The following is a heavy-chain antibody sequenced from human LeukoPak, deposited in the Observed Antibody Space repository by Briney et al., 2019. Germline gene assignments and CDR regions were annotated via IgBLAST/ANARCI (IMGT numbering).Heavy chain of an antibody. D-gene: IGHD1-14*01. CDR3: ARDRISINALDM. CDR1: GASISGHY. V-gene: IGHV4-59*11. J-gene: IGHJ3*02. Sequence: SETLSLTCTVSGASISGHYLTWLRQPPGKGLEWIGYISHVGSTNYNPSLKGRVTISVDTSKNQFSLKLTSVTAADTAVYYCARDRISINALDMWGQGTMVTVSS. CDR2: ISHVGST.